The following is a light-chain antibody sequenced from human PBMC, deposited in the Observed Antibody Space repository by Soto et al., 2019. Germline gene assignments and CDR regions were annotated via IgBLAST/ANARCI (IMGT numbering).Light chain of an antibody. Sequence: EIVLTQSPGTLSLSPGERATLSCRASQSVSSIYLAWYQQKPGQAPRLLIYGASSRATGIPDRFSGSGSGTDFTLTISRLEPADFAVYYGQQYGSSRWTFGQGTMVEI. CDR2: GAS. CDR3: QQYGSSRWT. J-gene: IGKJ1*01. V-gene: IGKV3-20*01. CDR1: QSVSSIY.